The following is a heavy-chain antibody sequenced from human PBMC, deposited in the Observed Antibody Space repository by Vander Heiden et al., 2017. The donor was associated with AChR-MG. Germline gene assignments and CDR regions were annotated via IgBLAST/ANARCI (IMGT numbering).Heavy chain of an antibody. CDR2: ITPSNGGT. V-gene: IGHV1-2*02. Sequence: QVQLVQSGAEVKKPGAAVKVSCRAPGYTFTGYDIHWVRQGPGQVLEWLGWITPSNGGTHYAQKFQAGVNMTSDTYTTTAYLELTGLASADSAVYYCARGTRYGTPDYWGQGTLVTVS. J-gene: IGHJ4*02. D-gene: IGHD2-2*01. CDR3: ARGTRYGTPDY. CDR1: GYTFTGYD.